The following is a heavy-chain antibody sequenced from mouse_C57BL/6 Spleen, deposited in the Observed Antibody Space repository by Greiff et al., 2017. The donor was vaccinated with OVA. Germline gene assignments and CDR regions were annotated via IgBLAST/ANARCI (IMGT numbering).Heavy chain of an antibody. D-gene: IGHD2-4*01. CDR1: GYTFTSYW. V-gene: IGHV1-64*01. CDR3: ARKEIYYDYLYAMDY. Sequence: QVQLQQPGAELVKPGASVKLSCKASGYTFTSYWMHWVKQRPGQGLEWIGMIHPNSGSTNYNEKFKSKATLTVDKSSSTAYMQLSSLTSEDSAVYYCARKEIYYDYLYAMDYWGQGTSVTVSS. J-gene: IGHJ4*01. CDR2: IHPNSGST.